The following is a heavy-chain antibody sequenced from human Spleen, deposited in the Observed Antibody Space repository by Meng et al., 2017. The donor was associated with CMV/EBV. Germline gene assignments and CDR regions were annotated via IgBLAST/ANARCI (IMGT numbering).Heavy chain of an antibody. J-gene: IGHJ6*02. D-gene: IGHD3-10*01. CDR1: GDSVSSNSAA. CDR2: TYYRSKWYN. CDR3: ARLRGFDYFYGLDV. Sequence: SETLSLTCALSGDSVSSNSAAWNWIRQSPSRGLEWLGRTYYRSKWYNDYAVSVKSRISINPDTSKNQFSLHLKSVTPEDTAVYYCARLRGFDYFYGLDVWGQGTTVTVSS. V-gene: IGHV6-1*01.